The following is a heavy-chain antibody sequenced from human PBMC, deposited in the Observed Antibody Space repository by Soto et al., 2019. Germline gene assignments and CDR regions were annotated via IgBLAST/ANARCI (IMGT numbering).Heavy chain of an antibody. D-gene: IGHD1-26*01. V-gene: IGHV4-59*08. Sequence: QVQLQESGPGLVKPSETLSLTCTVSGGSISSYYWSWIRQPPGKGLEWIGYIYYSGSTNYHPSLKSRVTISVDTSKNQFSLKLSSVTAADTAVYYCARRYGGNLDYWGQGTLVTVSS. CDR3: ARRYGGNLDY. CDR1: GGSISSYY. J-gene: IGHJ4*02. CDR2: IYYSGST.